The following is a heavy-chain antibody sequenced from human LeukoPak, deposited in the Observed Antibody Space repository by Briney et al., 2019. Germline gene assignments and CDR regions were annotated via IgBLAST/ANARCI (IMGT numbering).Heavy chain of an antibody. CDR2: IIPIFGTT. Sequence: GASVKVSCKASGYTFTSYGISWVRQAPGQGLEWMGGIIPIFGTTNYAQKFQDRVTITADKSTNTAYMEMSSLTSEDTAMYYCAREGEYYAESGNLIDAADVWGQGTMVIVSA. J-gene: IGHJ3*01. V-gene: IGHV1-69*06. CDR1: GYTFTSYG. CDR3: AREGEYYAESGNLIDAADV. D-gene: IGHD3-10*01.